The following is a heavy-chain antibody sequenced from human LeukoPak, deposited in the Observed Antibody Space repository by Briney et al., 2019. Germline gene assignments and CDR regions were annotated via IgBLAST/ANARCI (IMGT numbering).Heavy chain of an antibody. J-gene: IGHJ4*02. CDR2: VNYSGYT. CDR1: TASLNNIGYY. D-gene: IGHD6-19*01. Sequence: SETLSLTCTVSTASLNNIGYYWGWIRQPPGEGLEWLDIVNYSGYTYYNPSLRSRVSINVDTAKNLFSLKLSSVTAADTAVYYCVRQKGHSSSWWYFDYWAQGTLVTVSS. V-gene: IGHV4-39*01. CDR3: VRQKGHSSSWWYFDY.